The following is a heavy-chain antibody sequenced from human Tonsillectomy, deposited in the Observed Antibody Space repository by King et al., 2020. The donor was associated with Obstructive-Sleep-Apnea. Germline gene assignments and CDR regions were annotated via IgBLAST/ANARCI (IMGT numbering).Heavy chain of an antibody. D-gene: IGHD2-21*01. CDR3: TKIGRIANWYFDV. V-gene: IGHV3-23*04. CDR2: ISSGGDQT. J-gene: IGHJ2*01. CDR1: GFNFGNHG. Sequence: QLVQSGGGLAQPGGSLRLSCAASGFNFGNHGMSWVRQAPGRGLEWVSSISSGGDQTFYTDSVKGRFTISRDNAMNTLYLQPNRRRAEDTAIYYCTKIGRIANWYFDVWGRGTLVTVSS.